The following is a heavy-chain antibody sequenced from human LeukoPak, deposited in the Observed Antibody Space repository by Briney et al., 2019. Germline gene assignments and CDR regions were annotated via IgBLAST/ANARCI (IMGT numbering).Heavy chain of an antibody. CDR1: GFPFTDYS. CDR2: ISGNGRGT. J-gene: IGHJ5*02. V-gene: IGHV3-64D*06. CDR3: VKGSYSDYDRNWFDL. Sequence: PGGSLRLSCSASGFPFTDYSMHWVRQAPGKGLDYISAISGNGRGTYYADSVKGSFTISRDNSKNTLYLQMSSLRPEDTAVYYCVKGSYSDYDRNWFDLWGQGTLVTVS. D-gene: IGHD5-12*01.